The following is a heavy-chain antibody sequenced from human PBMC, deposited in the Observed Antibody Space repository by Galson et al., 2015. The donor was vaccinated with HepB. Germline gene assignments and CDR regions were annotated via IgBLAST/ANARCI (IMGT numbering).Heavy chain of an antibody. CDR2: ISVSGDFT. Sequence: SLRLSCAASGFPFSRYAMAWVRQAPGQGLEWVSGISVSGDFTYYGDSVKGRFTISRDNSKNTVFLQMNSLGADDTAVHFCANPGPKQDYWSAYYEGPRFDYWGQGALVIVSS. CDR1: GFPFSRYA. D-gene: IGHD3-3*01. V-gene: IGHV3-23*01. J-gene: IGHJ4*02. CDR3: ANPGPKQDYWSAYYEGPRFDY.